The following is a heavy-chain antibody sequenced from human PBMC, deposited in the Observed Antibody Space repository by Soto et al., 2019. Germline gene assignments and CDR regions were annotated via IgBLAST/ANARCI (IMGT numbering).Heavy chain of an antibody. J-gene: IGHJ4*02. CDR2: ISYDGSDK. CDR1: GFTFNTFG. D-gene: IGHD2-2*01. CDR3: AKSPNFYCSSYHCYKYYFDY. Sequence: PGGSLRLSCAASGFTFNTFGMHWVRQAPGKGLEWVAVISYDGSDKYYSDSVRGRFTISRDNSMNTLYLQMNSLRTGDTAVYYCAKSPNFYCSSYHCYKYYFDYWGQGTLGTVSS. V-gene: IGHV3-30*18.